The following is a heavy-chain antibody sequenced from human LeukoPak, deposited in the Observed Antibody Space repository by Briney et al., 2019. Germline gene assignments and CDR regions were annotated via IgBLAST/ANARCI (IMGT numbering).Heavy chain of an antibody. D-gene: IGHD5-12*01. Sequence: PSETLSLTCTVSGGSITSGDYHWSWIRQYPGKGLEWIGYIYHSGSTYYNPSLKSRLTISVDTSKNQFSLKLSSLTAADTAMFYCGREARGMATNAHDAFDIWGQGTMVTVSS. J-gene: IGHJ3*02. CDR2: IYHSGST. V-gene: IGHV4-31*03. CDR3: GREARGMATNAHDAFDI. CDR1: GGSITSGDYH.